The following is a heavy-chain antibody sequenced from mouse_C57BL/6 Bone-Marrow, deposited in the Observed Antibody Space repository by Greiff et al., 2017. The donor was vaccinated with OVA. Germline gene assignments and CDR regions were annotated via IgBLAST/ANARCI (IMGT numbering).Heavy chain of an antibody. Sequence: EVKLLESGGGLVQPGGSLKLSCAASGFTFSDYGMAWVRQAPRKGPEWVAFISNLAYSIYYADTVTGRFTISRENAKNTLYLEMSSLRSEDTAMYYCARLLTGTFYYAMDYWGQGTSVTVSS. J-gene: IGHJ4*01. CDR3: ARLLTGTFYYAMDY. D-gene: IGHD4-1*01. CDR2: ISNLAYSI. CDR1: GFTFSDYG. V-gene: IGHV5-15*01.